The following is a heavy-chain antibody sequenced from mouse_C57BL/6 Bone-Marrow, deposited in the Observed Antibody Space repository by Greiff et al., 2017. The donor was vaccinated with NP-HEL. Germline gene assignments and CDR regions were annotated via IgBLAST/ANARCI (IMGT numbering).Heavy chain of an antibody. Sequence: QVQLQQSGAELVKPGASVKISCKASGYAFSSYWMNWVKQRPGKGLEWIGQIYPGDGDTNYNGKFKGKATLTADKSSSTAYMQLSSLTSEDAAVYFCARYRLRTGPYAMDYWGQGTSVTVSS. CDR3: ARYRLRTGPYAMDY. D-gene: IGHD1-1*01. CDR1: GYAFSSYW. V-gene: IGHV1-80*01. J-gene: IGHJ4*01. CDR2: IYPGDGDT.